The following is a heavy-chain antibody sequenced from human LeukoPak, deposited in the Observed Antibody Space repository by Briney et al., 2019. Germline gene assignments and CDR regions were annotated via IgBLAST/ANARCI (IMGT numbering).Heavy chain of an antibody. V-gene: IGHV3-21*01. CDR1: GFTFSIYS. D-gene: IGHD4-17*01. J-gene: IGHJ4*02. Sequence: GGSLRLSCAASGFTFSIYSMNWVRQAPGKGLEWVSSISSSSSYIYYADSVKGRFTISRDNAKNSLYLQMNSLRAEDTAVYFCARELITYGDYPYYFDYWGQGTLVTVSS. CDR2: ISSSSSYI. CDR3: ARELITYGDYPYYFDY.